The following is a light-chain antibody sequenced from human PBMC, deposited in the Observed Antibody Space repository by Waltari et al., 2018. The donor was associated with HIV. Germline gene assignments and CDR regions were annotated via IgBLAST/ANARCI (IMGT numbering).Light chain of an antibody. Sequence: DIQMTQFPSSVSASVGDRVTMTCRATQGIANWVAWYQQKPGKAPKLLIHGASILQEGVPSRFSGRWSGTIFTLTIKTLHPEDFATYFCQQTNSFPITFGQGTRLDSK. CDR1: QGIANW. CDR2: GAS. CDR3: QQTNSFPIT. V-gene: IGKV1D-12*01. J-gene: IGKJ5*01.